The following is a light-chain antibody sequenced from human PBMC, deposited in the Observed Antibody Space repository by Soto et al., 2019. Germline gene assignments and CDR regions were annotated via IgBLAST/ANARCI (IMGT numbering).Light chain of an antibody. CDR1: SSNIGADFD. CDR3: QYYNSGLSGYV. V-gene: IGLV1-40*01. J-gene: IGLJ1*01. Sequence: QSVLTQPPSVSGAPGQRVTISCTGSSSNIGADFDVHWYQHLPGTAPRLLIYGHSNRPSGVPDRFSGSKSGTSASLAITGLQAEDEADYYCQYYNSGLSGYVFGAGTKLTVL. CDR2: GHS.